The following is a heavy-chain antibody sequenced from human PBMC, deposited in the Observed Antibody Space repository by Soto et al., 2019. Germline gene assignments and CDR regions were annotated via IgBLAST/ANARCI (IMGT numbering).Heavy chain of an antibody. CDR3: ARVGDFWSGYYSEYYYGMDV. CDR2: IYYSGST. J-gene: IGHJ6*02. Sequence: TXETLSLTCTVSGGPISSYYWSWIRQPPGKGLDWIGYIYYSGSTNYNPSLKSRVTISVDTSKNQFSLKLSSVTAADTAVYYCARVGDFWSGYYSEYYYGMDVWGQGTTVTVSS. CDR1: GGPISSYY. D-gene: IGHD3-3*01. V-gene: IGHV4-59*01.